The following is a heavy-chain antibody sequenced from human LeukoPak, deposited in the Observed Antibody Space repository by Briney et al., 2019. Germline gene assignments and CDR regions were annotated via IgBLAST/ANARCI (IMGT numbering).Heavy chain of an antibody. V-gene: IGHV1-18*01. Sequence: ASVKVSCKASGYTFTSYGISWVRQAPGQALEGMGWISAYNGNTNYAQKLQGRVTMTTDTSTSTAFMELRSLRSDDTAVYYCAGDYSGSLDYWGQGTLVTVSS. CDR2: ISAYNGNT. D-gene: IGHD1-26*01. CDR3: AGDYSGSLDY. CDR1: GYTFTSYG. J-gene: IGHJ4*02.